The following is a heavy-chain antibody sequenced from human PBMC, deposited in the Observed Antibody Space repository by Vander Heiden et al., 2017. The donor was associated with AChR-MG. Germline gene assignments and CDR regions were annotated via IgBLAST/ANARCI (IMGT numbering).Heavy chain of an antibody. D-gene: IGHD4-17*01. V-gene: IGHV3-30*02. J-gene: IGHJ4*02. CDR1: GLTLISYG. Sequence: QVQLVESGGGVVQPGGSLRLSCAASGLTLISYGMHWVRQAPGKGLEWVAFIRYDGSNKYYADSVKGRFTISRDNSKNTLYLQMNSLRAEDTAVYYCAKDYGDYGSYYFDYWGQGTLVTVSS. CDR2: IRYDGSNK. CDR3: AKDYGDYGSYYFDY.